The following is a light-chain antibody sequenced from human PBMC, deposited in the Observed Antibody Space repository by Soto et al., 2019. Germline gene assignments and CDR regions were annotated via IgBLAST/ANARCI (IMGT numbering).Light chain of an antibody. Sequence: EIVMTQSPSTLSVSPGERATLSCMASQSVGSNLAWYQQKPGQAPRLLIYGASTGATGIPARFSGSGSGTEFTLTISSLQSEDFAIYYCQQYNNWPPITFGQGTRLEIK. CDR2: GAS. V-gene: IGKV3-15*01. J-gene: IGKJ5*01. CDR3: QQYNNWPPIT. CDR1: QSVGSN.